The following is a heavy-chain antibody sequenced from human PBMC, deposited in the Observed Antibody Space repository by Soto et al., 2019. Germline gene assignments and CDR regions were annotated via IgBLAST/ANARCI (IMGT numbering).Heavy chain of an antibody. CDR3: AKDRDTVGAAYHFDH. CDR2: ISYDGSNK. V-gene: IGHV3-30*18. J-gene: IGHJ4*02. D-gene: IGHD1-26*01. CDR1: GFTFISYG. Sequence: GGSLRLSCAASGFTFISYGMHWVRQAPGKGLEWVAVISYDGSNKYYADSVKGRFTISRDNSKNTLYLQMNSLRAEDMAVYYCAKDRDTVGAAYHFDHWGQGTLVTV.